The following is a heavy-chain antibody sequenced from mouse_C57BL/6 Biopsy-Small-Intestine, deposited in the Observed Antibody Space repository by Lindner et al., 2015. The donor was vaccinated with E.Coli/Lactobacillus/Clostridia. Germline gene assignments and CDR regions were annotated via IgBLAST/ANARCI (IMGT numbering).Heavy chain of an antibody. J-gene: IGHJ4*01. CDR3: ARHPLYYSNPYYAMDY. D-gene: IGHD2-5*01. CDR1: GFTFSSYG. V-gene: IGHV5-6*01. CDR2: TSSGGSYT. Sequence: VQLQESGGDLVKPGGSLKLSCTASGFTFSSYGMSWVRQTPDKRLEWVATTSSGGSYTYYPDSVKGRFTISRDNAKNTLYLQMSSLKSEDTAMYYCARHPLYYSNPYYAMDYWGQGTSVTVSS.